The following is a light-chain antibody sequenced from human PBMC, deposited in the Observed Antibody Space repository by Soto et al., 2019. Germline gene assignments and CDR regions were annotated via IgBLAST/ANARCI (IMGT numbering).Light chain of an antibody. CDR2: GVS. CDR3: EQYSGSPPT. Sequence: VLPQSPGTLSASPGERATLPCRASETINNDFFAWYQQKPGQAPRLLIFGVSRRATGVPARFSGSGSGTDFTLTISSLQPEDFAYYYCEQYSGSPPTFGQGTKVDIK. J-gene: IGKJ1*01. CDR1: ETINNDF. V-gene: IGKV3-20*01.